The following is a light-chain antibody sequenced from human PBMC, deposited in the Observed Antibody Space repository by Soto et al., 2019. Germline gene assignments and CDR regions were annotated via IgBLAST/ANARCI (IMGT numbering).Light chain of an antibody. V-gene: IGLV7-46*01. CDR3: LLYYHTVGLV. CDR1: TGTVTSGHY. Sequence: QAVVTQEPSLTVSPGGTVTLTCASNTGTVTSGHYPYWFQQKPGQAPRTLIYDTTNRHSWTPARFSGSLLGGKAALTPSGAQPEDEAEYFCLLYYHTVGLVFGGGTKVNVL. J-gene: IGLJ3*02. CDR2: DTT.